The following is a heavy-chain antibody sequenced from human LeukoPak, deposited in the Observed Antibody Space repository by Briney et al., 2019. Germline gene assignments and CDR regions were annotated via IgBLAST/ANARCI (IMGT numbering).Heavy chain of an antibody. D-gene: IGHD2-15*01. CDR3: ASTIGYCSGGSCSNDAFDI. CDR2: ISNSGSST. V-gene: IGHV3-11*04. Sequence: GGSLRLSCAASGFTFTDYYMSWIRQAPGKGLEWVSYISNSGSSTNYAGSVKGRFTLSRDNAKNSLYLQMNSLRAEDTAVYYCASTIGYCSGGSCSNDAFDIWGQGTMVTVSS. J-gene: IGHJ3*02. CDR1: GFTFTDYY.